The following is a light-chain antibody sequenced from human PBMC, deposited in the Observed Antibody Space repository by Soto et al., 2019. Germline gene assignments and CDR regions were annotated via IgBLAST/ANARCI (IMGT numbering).Light chain of an antibody. V-gene: IGKV3-20*01. CDR3: QQYGRLPFT. CDR1: QSVSTGQ. Sequence: EIVLTQSPGTLSLSPGERGTLSCRASQSVSTGQIAWYQQKYGQAPRLLMYGVSSRAAGIPDRFSGSGSGTYFTLTISSLEPEDFAVYYCQQYGRLPFTFGPGTKVDIK. J-gene: IGKJ3*01. CDR2: GVS.